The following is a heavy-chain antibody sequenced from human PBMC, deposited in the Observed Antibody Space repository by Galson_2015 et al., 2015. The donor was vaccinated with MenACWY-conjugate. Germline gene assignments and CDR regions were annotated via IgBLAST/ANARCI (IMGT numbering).Heavy chain of an antibody. CDR1: GFTFSSYS. CDR2: ISSSSSYI. V-gene: IGHV3-21*01. J-gene: IGHJ4*02. CDR3: ARGFVLVLAAPLSYFAS. D-gene: IGHD2-2*01. Sequence: SLRLSCAASGFTFSSYSMNWVRQAPGKGLEWVSSISSSSSYIYYADSVEGRFTISRDNAKNSLYLQMNSLRAEDTAVYYCARGFVLVLAAPLSYFASGGRGPRSTCSS.